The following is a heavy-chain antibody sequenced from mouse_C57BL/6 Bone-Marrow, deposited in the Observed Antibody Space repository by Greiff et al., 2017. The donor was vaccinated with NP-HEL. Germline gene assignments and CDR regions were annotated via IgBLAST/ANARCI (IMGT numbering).Heavy chain of an antibody. V-gene: IGHV1-26*01. Sequence: EVQLQQSGPELVKPGASVKISCKASGYTFTDYYMNWVKQSHGKSLEWIGDINPNNGGTSYNQKFKGKATLTVDKSSSTAYMELRSLTSEDSAVYYCAREGVEGYWGQGTTLTVSS. CDR3: AREGVEGY. CDR1: GYTFTDYY. CDR2: INPNNGGT. J-gene: IGHJ2*01.